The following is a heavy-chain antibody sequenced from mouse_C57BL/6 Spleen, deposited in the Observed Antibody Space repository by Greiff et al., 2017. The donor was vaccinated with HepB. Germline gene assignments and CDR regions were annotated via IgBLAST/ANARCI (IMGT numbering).Heavy chain of an antibody. D-gene: IGHD1-2*01. V-gene: IGHV1-52*01. CDR3: ARHDYGAMDY. Sequence: QVQLQQPGAELVRPGSSVKLSCKASGYTFTSYWMHWVKQRPIQGLEWIGNIDPSDSETHYNQKFKDKATLTVDKSSSTAYMQLSSLTSEDSAVYYCARHDYGAMDYWGQGTSVTVSS. J-gene: IGHJ4*01. CDR2: IDPSDSET. CDR1: GYTFTSYW.